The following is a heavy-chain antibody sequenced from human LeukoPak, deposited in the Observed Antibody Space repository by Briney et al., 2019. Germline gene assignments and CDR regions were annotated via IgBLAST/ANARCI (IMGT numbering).Heavy chain of an antibody. Sequence: GGSLRLSCAGSGFIFDSHALTWVRQAPGKGLEWVATVSGSGGSTNYAASVKGRFIISKDNSKNTLYLQMNSLRAEDTAVYYCAKTTVTKDDYWGQGTLVTVSS. CDR3: AKTTVTKDDY. D-gene: IGHD4-17*01. CDR1: GFIFDSHA. CDR2: VSGSGGST. V-gene: IGHV3-23*01. J-gene: IGHJ4*02.